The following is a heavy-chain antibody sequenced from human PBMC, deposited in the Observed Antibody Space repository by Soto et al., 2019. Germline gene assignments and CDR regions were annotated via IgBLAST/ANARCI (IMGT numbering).Heavy chain of an antibody. CDR1: GGTFSSDA. V-gene: IGHV1-69*13. D-gene: IGHD2-2*01. J-gene: IGHJ4*02. CDR3: ARDLHSRTWDY. Sequence: VKVACKASGGTFSSDAISWVRQAPGQGLEWMGGIIPIFGTANYAQKFQGRVTITADESTSTAYMELSSLRSEDTAVYYCARDLHSRTWDYWGQGTLVTVSS. CDR2: IIPIFGTA.